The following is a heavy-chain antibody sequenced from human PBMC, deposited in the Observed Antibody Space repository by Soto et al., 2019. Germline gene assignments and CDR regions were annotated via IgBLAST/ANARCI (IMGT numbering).Heavy chain of an antibody. Sequence: GGPLSLSCAASGFSVSSHHMNWVRQAPGKGLEWVSVMYSGGTTYYPDPLKGRCTISKDNSKNMLYLQVDNLRADDTAVYYCARDGRDGFPLDYWGQGTLVTVSS. CDR1: GFSVSSHH. CDR2: MYSGGTT. CDR3: ARDGRDGFPLDY. J-gene: IGHJ4*02. D-gene: IGHD1-1*01. V-gene: IGHV3-53*01.